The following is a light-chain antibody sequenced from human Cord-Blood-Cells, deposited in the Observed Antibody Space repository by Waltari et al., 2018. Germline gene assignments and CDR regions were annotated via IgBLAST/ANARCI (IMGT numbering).Light chain of an antibody. CDR1: SSDVGGYNY. V-gene: IGLV2-14*01. CDR2: DVS. J-gene: IGLJ2*01. CDR3: SSYTSSSNVV. Sequence: QSALTQPASVSGSPGQSITIPCPGTSSDVGGYNYVSWYQQHPGKAPKLMIYDVSKRPSGVSNRFSGSKSGNTASLTISGLQAEDEADYYCSSYTSSSNVVFGGGTKLTVL.